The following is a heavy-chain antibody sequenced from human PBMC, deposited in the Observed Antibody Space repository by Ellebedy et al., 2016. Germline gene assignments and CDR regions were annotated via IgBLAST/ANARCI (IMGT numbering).Heavy chain of an antibody. Sequence: GESLKISXAASAFNVMSWVRQAPGKGLEWVSISYSDGGTYYADSVKGRLSVSRDQSKNTVFLQMNNLRAEDTAVFYCAKTQDYSFPSWGQGTPVTVSS. D-gene: IGHD2-21*01. CDR3: AKTQDYSFPS. J-gene: IGHJ1*01. V-gene: IGHV3-53*01. CDR1: AFNV. CDR2: SYSDGGT.